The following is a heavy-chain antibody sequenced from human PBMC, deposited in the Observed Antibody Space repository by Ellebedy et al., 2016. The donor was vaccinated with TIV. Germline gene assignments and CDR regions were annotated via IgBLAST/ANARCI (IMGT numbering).Heavy chain of an antibody. CDR2: IYSAGNT. Sequence: GGSLRLXXAASGLTVSSNYMLWVRQAPGKGLEWVSTIYSAGNTYYVDSVRGRFTISRDNSENTVYLQMNNLRAEDTAIYYCAREKVVQPRGPFDIWGQGTMVTVSS. D-gene: IGHD3-16*02. CDR1: GLTVSSNY. CDR3: AREKVVQPRGPFDI. V-gene: IGHV3-53*01. J-gene: IGHJ3*02.